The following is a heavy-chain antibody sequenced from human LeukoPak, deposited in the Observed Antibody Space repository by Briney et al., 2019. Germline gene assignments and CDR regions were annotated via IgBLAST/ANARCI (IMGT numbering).Heavy chain of an antibody. D-gene: IGHD6-19*01. CDR3: ARGTIAVAGYFDY. CDR2: IIPIFGTA. V-gene: IGHV1-69*06. Sequence: SVKVSCKASRGTFRRYAISWVRQAPGHGLECMGGIIPIFGTANSAQKFQGRVTITAEKSTSTAYMELSSLRSEDTAVYYCARGTIAVAGYFDYGGQGTLVTVPS. J-gene: IGHJ4*02. CDR1: RGTFRRYA.